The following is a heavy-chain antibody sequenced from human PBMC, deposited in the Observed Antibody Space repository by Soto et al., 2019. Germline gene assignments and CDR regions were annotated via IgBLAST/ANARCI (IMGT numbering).Heavy chain of an antibody. CDR2: MFYVGAT. CDR3: ARVVRFCSSPSCRGRNWFDP. D-gene: IGHD2-2*01. CDR1: GGSVSSGDYY. V-gene: IGHV4-30-4*01. J-gene: IGHJ5*02. Sequence: SETLSLTCSVFGGSVSSGDYYWSWIRQPPGKGLEWIGYMFYVGATYYNPSLKSRVTISVDTSKNQFSLKLNSVTAADTAVYHCARVVRFCSSPSCRGRNWFDPWGQGTLVTVSS.